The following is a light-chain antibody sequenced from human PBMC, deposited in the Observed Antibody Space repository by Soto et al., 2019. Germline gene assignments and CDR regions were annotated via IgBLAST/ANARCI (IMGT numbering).Light chain of an antibody. Sequence: QSALTQPASVSGSPGQSITISCTGTSSDVGGYNYVSWYQQHPGRAPKLLIYDVSYRPSGVSGRFSGSKSGNPASLTISGLQAEDEAEYYCSSYTSGSTFGVFGTGTKLTVL. J-gene: IGLJ1*01. CDR2: DVS. V-gene: IGLV2-14*01. CDR1: SSDVGGYNY. CDR3: SSYTSGSTFGV.